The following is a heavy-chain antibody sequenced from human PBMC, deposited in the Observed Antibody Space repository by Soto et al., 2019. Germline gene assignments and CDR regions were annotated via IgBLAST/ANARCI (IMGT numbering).Heavy chain of an antibody. Sequence: EVRLVESGGGLVQPGGCLRLSCAASAFTFSSYGMNWVRQAPGKGLEWVSYISSSSSTIYYADSVKGRFTISRDNAKNSLYLHMNSLRAEDTAVYYCAGERGNNAFEIWGQGTMVTVSS. V-gene: IGHV3-48*01. CDR2: ISSSSSTI. CDR3: AGERGNNAFEI. J-gene: IGHJ3*02. D-gene: IGHD3-16*01. CDR1: AFTFSSYG.